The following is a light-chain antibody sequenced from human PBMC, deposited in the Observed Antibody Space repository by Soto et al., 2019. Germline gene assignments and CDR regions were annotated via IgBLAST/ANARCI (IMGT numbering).Light chain of an antibody. CDR3: CSYAGSRTQRYV. Sequence: QSVLTQPASVSGSPGQSITISCTGTNSDVGSYNLVSWYQQHPGKAPKVIIYEVSERPSGVSDRFSGSKSGNTASLMISGLQAEDEADYYFCSYAGSRTQRYVFGSGAMHTVL. J-gene: IGLJ1*01. CDR2: EVS. V-gene: IGLV2-23*02. CDR1: NSDVGSYNL.